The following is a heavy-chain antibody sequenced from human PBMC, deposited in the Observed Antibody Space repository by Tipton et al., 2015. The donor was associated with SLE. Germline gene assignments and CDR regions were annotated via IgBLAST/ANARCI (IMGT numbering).Heavy chain of an antibody. J-gene: IGHJ3*02. CDR1: GFTFSSYA. D-gene: IGHD4-23*01. CDR2: ISVSGGST. CDR3: AKDRGQGLRWQLVSFDT. V-gene: IGHV3-23*01. Sequence: GSLRLSCAASGFTFSSYAMSWVRQPPGKGLEGVSGISVSGGSTYDADSVKGRFTISRDNSKNTLYLQMNSLRAEDTAVYYCAKDRGQGLRWQLVSFDTWGQGTMVTVSS.